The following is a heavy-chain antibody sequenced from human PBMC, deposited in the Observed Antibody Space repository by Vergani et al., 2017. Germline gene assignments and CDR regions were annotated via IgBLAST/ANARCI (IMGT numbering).Heavy chain of an antibody. CDR2: IYSGGST. Sequence: EVQLVESGGGLVQPGGSLRLSCAASGFTVSSNYMSWVRQAPGKGLEWVSVIYSGGSTYYADAVKGRFTISRDNSKNTLYLQMNSLRAEDTAVYYCARAYCRSTSCHPYYYGMDVWGQGTTVTVSS. CDR3: ARAYCRSTSCHPYYYGMDV. J-gene: IGHJ6*02. CDR1: GFTVSSNY. D-gene: IGHD2-2*01. V-gene: IGHV3-66*02.